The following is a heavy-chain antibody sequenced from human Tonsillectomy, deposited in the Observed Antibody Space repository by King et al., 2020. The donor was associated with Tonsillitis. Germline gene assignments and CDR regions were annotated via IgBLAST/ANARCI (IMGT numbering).Heavy chain of an antibody. Sequence: VQLVESGGGLVQPGRSLRLSCAASGFIFDDYGMHWGRLAPGKGLVWVSGISLNSGYLGYADSVKGRFTSARDNAKNSLYLQMNSLRAEDTALYYCTKDIAITILAGMDVWGQGTTVTVSS. V-gene: IGHV3-9*01. CDR1: GFIFDDYG. CDR3: TKDIAITILAGMDV. J-gene: IGHJ6*02. D-gene: IGHD3-3*01. CDR2: ISLNSGYL.